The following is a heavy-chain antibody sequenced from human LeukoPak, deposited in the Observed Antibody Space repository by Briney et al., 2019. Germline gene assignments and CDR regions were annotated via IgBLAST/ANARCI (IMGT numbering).Heavy chain of an antibody. Sequence: ASVKVSCKASGYTFTSYYMHWVRQAPGQGLEWMGIINPSGGSTSYAQKFQGRVTITTDESTSTAYMELSSLRSEDTAVYYCARVEYDISAFDIWGQGTMVTVSS. CDR1: GYTFTSYY. J-gene: IGHJ3*02. V-gene: IGHV1-46*01. CDR2: INPSGGST. D-gene: IGHD3-9*01. CDR3: ARVEYDISAFDI.